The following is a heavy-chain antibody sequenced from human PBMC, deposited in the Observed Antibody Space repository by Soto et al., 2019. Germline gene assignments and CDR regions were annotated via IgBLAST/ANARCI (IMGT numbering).Heavy chain of an antibody. CDR2: IGTAGDT. CDR1: GFTFSSYD. J-gene: IGHJ6*03. V-gene: IGHV3-13*01. Sequence: SLRLSCAASGFTFSSYDMHWVRQATGKGLEWVSAIGTAGDTYYPGSVKGRFTISRENAKNSLYLQMNSLRAGDTAVYYCARTQLLLPTSGVHYNYTDFRDTGISVTVSS. CDR3: ARTQLLLPTSGVHYNYTDF. D-gene: IGHD2-15*01.